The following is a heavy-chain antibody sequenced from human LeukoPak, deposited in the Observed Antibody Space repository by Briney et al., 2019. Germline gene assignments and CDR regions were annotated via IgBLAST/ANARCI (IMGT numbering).Heavy chain of an antibody. CDR2: ISGTGSTI. V-gene: IGHV3-48*03. CDR3: AREASYYFDY. CDR1: RFTFSSYK. D-gene: IGHD6-6*01. J-gene: IGHJ4*02. Sequence: GGCLRLCCAASRFTFSSYKMQWVRQAPGRGLEWDSYISGTGSTIFYPVSVKGRFTISRDNAKNSLYLLMYSLRAQDTAVYDCAREASYYFDYWGQGTLVTVSS.